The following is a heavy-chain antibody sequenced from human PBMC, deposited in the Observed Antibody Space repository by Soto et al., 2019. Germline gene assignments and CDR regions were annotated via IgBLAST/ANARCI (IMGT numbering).Heavy chain of an antibody. Sequence: QVQLVQSGAEVKKPGSSVKVSCKASGGTFSSYAISWVRQAPGQGLEWMGGIIPIFGTANYAQKFQGRVTITADESTSTAYRELSSLRSEDTAVYYCARDRGNEVDWYFDLWGRGTLVTVSS. CDR2: IIPIFGTA. CDR1: GGTFSSYA. V-gene: IGHV1-69*01. J-gene: IGHJ2*01. CDR3: ARDRGNEVDWYFDL. D-gene: IGHD1-1*01.